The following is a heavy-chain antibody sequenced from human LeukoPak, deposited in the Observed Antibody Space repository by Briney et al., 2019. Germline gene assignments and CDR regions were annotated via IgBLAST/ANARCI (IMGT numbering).Heavy chain of an antibody. Sequence: GGSLRLSCAASGLTFSSYSMNWVRQAPGKGLEWVSYISSSSSTIYYADSVKGRFTISRDNAKNSLYLQMNSLRAEDTAVYYCARDLGIYDILTGYYDKYYFDYWGQGTLVTVSS. CDR2: ISSSSSTI. J-gene: IGHJ4*02. CDR3: ARDLGIYDILTGYYDKYYFDY. V-gene: IGHV3-48*01. CDR1: GLTFSSYS. D-gene: IGHD3-9*01.